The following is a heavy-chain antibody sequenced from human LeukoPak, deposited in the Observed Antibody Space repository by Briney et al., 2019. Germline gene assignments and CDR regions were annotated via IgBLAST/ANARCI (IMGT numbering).Heavy chain of an antibody. J-gene: IGHJ4*02. CDR3: ARGRRTRYCSSTSCYYFDY. CDR2: MKPNSGNT. D-gene: IGHD2-2*01. Sequence: ASVKVSCKASGYTFTSYDINWVRQATGQGLEWMRWMKPNSGNTGYAQKLQGRVTITRNTSISTAYMELSSLRSEDTAVYYCARGRRTRYCSSTSCYYFDYWGQGTLVTVSS. CDR1: GYTFTSYD. V-gene: IGHV1-8*03.